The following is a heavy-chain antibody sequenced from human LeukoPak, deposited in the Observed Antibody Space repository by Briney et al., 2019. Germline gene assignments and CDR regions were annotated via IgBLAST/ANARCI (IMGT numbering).Heavy chain of an antibody. CDR3: AKDQGYSGYDYFDY. CDR2: ISGSGGST. CDR1: GFTFSSYA. V-gene: IGHV3-23*01. D-gene: IGHD5-12*01. J-gene: IGHJ4*02. Sequence: GGSLTLSCAASGFTFSSYAMSWVRQAPGKGLEWVSAISGSGGSTYYADSVKRRSTISRDNSKNTLYLQMNSLRAEDTAVYYCAKDQGYSGYDYFDYWGQGTLGTVSS.